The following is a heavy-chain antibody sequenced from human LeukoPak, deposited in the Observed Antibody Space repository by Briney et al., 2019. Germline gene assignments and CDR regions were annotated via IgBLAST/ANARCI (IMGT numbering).Heavy chain of an antibody. Sequence: TGGSLRLSCAASGFTFSSYAMHWVRQAPGKGLEWVAVISYDGSNKYYADSVKGRFTISRDNSKNTLYLQMNSLRAEDTAVYYCARDPGNSGYGMDVWGQGTTVLVSS. CDR2: ISYDGSNK. D-gene: IGHD5-12*01. V-gene: IGHV3-30-3*01. CDR3: ARDPGNSGYGMDV. CDR1: GFTFSSYA. J-gene: IGHJ6*02.